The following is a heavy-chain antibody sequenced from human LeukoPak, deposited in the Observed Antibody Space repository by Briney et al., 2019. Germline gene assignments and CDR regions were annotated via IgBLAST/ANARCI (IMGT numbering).Heavy chain of an antibody. CDR3: ARVNPHSSFDY. V-gene: IGHV1-3*01. Sequence: ASVTVSCKASGYTFTSYAMHWVRQAPGQRLEWMGWINAGNGNTKYSQKFQGRVTMTTDTSTSTAYMELRSLRSDDTAVYYCARVNPHSSFDYWGQGTLVTVSS. D-gene: IGHD6-13*01. CDR2: INAGNGNT. J-gene: IGHJ4*02. CDR1: GYTFTSYA.